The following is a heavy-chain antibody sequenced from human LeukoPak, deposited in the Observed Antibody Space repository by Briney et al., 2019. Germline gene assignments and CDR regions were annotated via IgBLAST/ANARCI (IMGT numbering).Heavy chain of an antibody. V-gene: IGHV4-4*09. CDR3: ARHDAGIAARPFDN. J-gene: IGHJ4*02. Sequence: SETLSLTCTVSGGSINTYYWSWIRRPPGKGLEWIAYIHASGPTNYNPSLKSRITLSVDTSKNQFSLKLSSVTAADTAVYYCARHDAGIAARPFDNWGQGTLVTVSS. CDR2: IHASGPT. D-gene: IGHD6-6*01. CDR1: GGSINTYY.